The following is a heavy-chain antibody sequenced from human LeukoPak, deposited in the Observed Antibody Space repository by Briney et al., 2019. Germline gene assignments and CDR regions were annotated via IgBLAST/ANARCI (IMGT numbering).Heavy chain of an antibody. V-gene: IGHV4-39*01. CDR1: GGSISSSSYY. Sequence: SETLSLTCTVSGGSISSSSYYWGWIRQPPGKGLEWIGSIYYSGSTYYNPSLKSRVTISVDTSKNQFSLKLSSVTAADTAVYYCARLGLDTAMETGFGYWGQGTLVTVSS. CDR3: ARLGLDTAMETGFGY. J-gene: IGHJ4*02. D-gene: IGHD5-18*01. CDR2: IYYSGST.